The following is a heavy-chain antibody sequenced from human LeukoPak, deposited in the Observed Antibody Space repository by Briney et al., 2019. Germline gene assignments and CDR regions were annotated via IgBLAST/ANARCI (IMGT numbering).Heavy chain of an antibody. CDR3: AKTEYSSSFVCFGH. V-gene: IGHV3-23*01. Sequence: GGSLRLSCAASGFTFSIYAMIWVRQAPGKGLEGVSAISCNGGKTSYAESLKGRFTISRDNSKNTVYLEMNSLRAEDTAVYYCAKTEYSSSFVCFGHWGQGTLVTVSS. J-gene: IGHJ5*02. CDR1: GFTFSIYA. D-gene: IGHD6-6*01. CDR2: ISCNGGKT.